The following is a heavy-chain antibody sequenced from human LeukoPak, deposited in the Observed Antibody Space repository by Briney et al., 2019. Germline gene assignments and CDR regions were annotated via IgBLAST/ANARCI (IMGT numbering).Heavy chain of an antibody. D-gene: IGHD1-26*01. CDR2: IYYSGST. CDR1: GGSISSYY. Sequence: PSETLSLTCTVSGGSISSYYWSWIRQPPGKGLEWIGYIYYSGSTNYNPSLKSRVTISVGTSKNQFSLKLSSVTAADTAVYYCARVIRGGSYYYFDYWGQGTLVTVSS. V-gene: IGHV4-59*01. CDR3: ARVIRGGSYYYFDY. J-gene: IGHJ4*01.